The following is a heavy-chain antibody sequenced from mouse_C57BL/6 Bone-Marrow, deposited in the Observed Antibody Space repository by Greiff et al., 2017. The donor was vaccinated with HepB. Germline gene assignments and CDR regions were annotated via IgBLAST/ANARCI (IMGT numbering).Heavy chain of an antibody. V-gene: IGHV1-55*01. CDR2: IYPGSGST. J-gene: IGHJ1*03. D-gene: IGHD1-1*01. Sequence: QVQLQQPGAELVKPGASVKMSCKASGYTFTSYWITWVKQRPGQGLEWIGDIYPGSGSTNYNEKFKSKATLTVDTSSSASYMPLSSLTSEDSAVYYCASRPNYYGSSLYWYFDVWGTGTTVTVSS. CDR3: ASRPNYYGSSLYWYFDV. CDR1: GYTFTSYW.